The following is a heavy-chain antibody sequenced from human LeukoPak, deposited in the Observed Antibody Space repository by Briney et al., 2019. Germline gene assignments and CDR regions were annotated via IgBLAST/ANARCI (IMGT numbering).Heavy chain of an antibody. Sequence: GGSQRLSCTASGFTFRTYTMTWVRQAPGKGLEWVSVIYSGGSTYYADSVKGRFTISRDNSKNTLYLQMNSLRAEDTAVYYCASYSGSWGHYYYGMDVWGQGTTVTVS. V-gene: IGHV3-53*01. J-gene: IGHJ6*02. CDR2: IYSGGST. D-gene: IGHD6-13*01. CDR1: GFTFRTYT. CDR3: ASYSGSWGHYYYGMDV.